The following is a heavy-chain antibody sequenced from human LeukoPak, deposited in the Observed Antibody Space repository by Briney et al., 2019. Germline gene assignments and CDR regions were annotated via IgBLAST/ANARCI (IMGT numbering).Heavy chain of an antibody. D-gene: IGHD6-19*01. CDR2: IKQDGRQK. CDR1: GLTLSRFW. CDR3: AGGQGWLADY. J-gene: IGHJ4*02. Sequence: GGSLRLSCAASGLTLSRFWINWVRQAPGKGLEWVANIKQDGRQKYYVDSVKGRFTISRDNAKNSVYFQMNSLRAEDTAVYYCAGGQGWLADYWGQGTLVTVSS. V-gene: IGHV3-7*05.